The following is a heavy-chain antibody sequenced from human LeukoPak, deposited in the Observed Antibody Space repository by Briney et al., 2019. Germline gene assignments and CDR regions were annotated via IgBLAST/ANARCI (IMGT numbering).Heavy chain of an antibody. CDR3: ARSPGGRWFDP. V-gene: IGHV4-4*09. D-gene: IGHD3-16*01. Sequence: SETLSLTCTVPGGSISSYYWSWIRQPPGKGLEWIGYIYTSGSTNYNPSLKSRVTISVDTSKNQFSLKLSSVTAADTAVYYCARSPGGRWFDPWGQGTLVTVSS. J-gene: IGHJ5*02. CDR2: IYTSGST. CDR1: GGSISSYY.